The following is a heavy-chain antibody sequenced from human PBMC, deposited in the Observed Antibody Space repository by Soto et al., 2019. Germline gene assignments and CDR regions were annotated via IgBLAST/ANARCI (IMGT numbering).Heavy chain of an antibody. D-gene: IGHD2-8*02. J-gene: IGHJ4*02. Sequence: PSETLSLTCTVSGASITGSSYWSSIRQPAEQGLEWIGRFSLSGTTNYNPSLRSRVTMSADVPKNQFSLRLTSVTAADTALYYCARGMTPPGAPAWYYFDSWGQGTLVTVSS. CDR3: ARGMTPPGAPAWYYFDS. CDR2: FSLSGTT. V-gene: IGHV4-4*07. CDR1: GASITGSSY.